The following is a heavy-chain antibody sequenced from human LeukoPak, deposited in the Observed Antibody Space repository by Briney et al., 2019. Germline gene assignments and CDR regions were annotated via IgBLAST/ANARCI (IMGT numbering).Heavy chain of an antibody. CDR1: GGSFSGYY. J-gene: IGHJ6*04. CDR2: INHREST. V-gene: IGHV4-34*01. CDR3: ARGRGYCSSTSCYPHYYGMDV. D-gene: IGHD2-2*01. Sequence: SETLSLTCAVYGGSFSGYYWSWIRQPPGKGLEWIGEINHRESTNYNPPLKSRVTIPVDTSKNQFSLKLSSVTAADTAVYYCARGRGYCSSTSCYPHYYGMDVWGKGTTVTVSS.